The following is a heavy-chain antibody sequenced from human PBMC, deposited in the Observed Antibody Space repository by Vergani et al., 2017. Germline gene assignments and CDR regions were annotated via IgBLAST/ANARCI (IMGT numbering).Heavy chain of an antibody. J-gene: IGHJ5*02. Sequence: QVQLVESGGVLVRPGGSLRLSCAASGFTFNDYYMSWIRQAPGKGLEWVSYISGSGDTIYYADSVKGRFTISRDNAKNSLFLQMNSLRAEDTAVYYCAKDYGWYVSVNWFDPRGQGTLVTVSS. CDR2: ISGSGDTI. V-gene: IGHV3-11*01. CDR3: AKDYGWYVSVNWFDP. D-gene: IGHD6-19*01. CDR1: GFTFNDYY.